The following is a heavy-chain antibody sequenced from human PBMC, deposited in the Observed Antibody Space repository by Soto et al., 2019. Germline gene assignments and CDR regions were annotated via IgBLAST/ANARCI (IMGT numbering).Heavy chain of an antibody. Sequence: RRLSCAASGFTFSSYAMRWFRQAPGKGLEWVSAISGSGGSTYYADSVKGRFTISRDNSKNTLYLQMNSLRAEDTAVYYCANSLSGWHKSWYSGMDVWGKGSPVTVS. V-gene: IGHV3-23*01. CDR1: GFTFSSYA. D-gene: IGHD6-19*01. CDR2: ISGSGGST. J-gene: IGHJ6*04. CDR3: ANSLSGWHKSWYSGMDV.